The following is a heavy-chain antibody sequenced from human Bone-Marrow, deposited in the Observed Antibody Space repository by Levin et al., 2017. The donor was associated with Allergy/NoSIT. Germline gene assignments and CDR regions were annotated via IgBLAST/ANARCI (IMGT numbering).Heavy chain of an antibody. CDR3: ARFNGYDFDY. V-gene: IGHV4-31*03. D-gene: IGHD5-12*01. J-gene: IGHJ4*02. CDR1: GGSISGGGYY. CDR2: IYYSGNT. Sequence: PSETLSLTCTVSGGSISGGGYYWSWIRQHPGKGLEWIGYIYYSGNTYYNPSFKSRVIISVVTSKNQLSLKLTSVTVADTAVYYCARFNGYDFDYWGQGTLVTVSS.